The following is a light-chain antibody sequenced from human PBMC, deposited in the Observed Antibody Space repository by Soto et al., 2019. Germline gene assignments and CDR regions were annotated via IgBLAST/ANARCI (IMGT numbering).Light chain of an antibody. J-gene: IGLJ2*01. V-gene: IGLV4-69*01. Sequence: QSVLTQSPSASASLGASVKFACTLSSGHNTYAIAWHQQQPEKGPRYLMRLNSDGSHFKGDGIPDRFSGSSSGAERYLTISSLQSDDEADYYCQTWVTGTVGFGGGTKRTVL. CDR3: QTWVTGTVG. CDR1: SGHNTYA. CDR2: LNSDGSH.